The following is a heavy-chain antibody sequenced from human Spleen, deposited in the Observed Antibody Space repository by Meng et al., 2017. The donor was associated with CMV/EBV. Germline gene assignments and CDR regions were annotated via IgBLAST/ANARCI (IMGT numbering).Heavy chain of an antibody. CDR1: GFTFSGSA. J-gene: IGHJ4*02. CDR2: IRSKANSYAT. CDR3: TAYYYDSTPPGADY. Sequence: GGSLRLSCAASGFTFSGSAMHWVRQASGKGLEWVGRIRSKANSYATAYVASVKGRFTISRDDSKNTAYLQMNSLKTEDTAVYYCTAYYYDSTPPGADYWGQGTLVTVSS. D-gene: IGHD3-22*01. V-gene: IGHV3-73*01.